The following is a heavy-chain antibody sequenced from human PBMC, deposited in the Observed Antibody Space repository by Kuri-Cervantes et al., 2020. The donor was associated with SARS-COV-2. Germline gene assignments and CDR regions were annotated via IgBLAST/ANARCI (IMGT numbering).Heavy chain of an antibody. V-gene: IGHV3-74*01. Sequence: GESLKISCAASGFTFSSYWMHWVRQAPGKGLVWVSRINSDGSSTSYADSVKGRFTISRDNAKNTLYLQMNSLRAEDTAVYYCARDPDSSGWYAGDAFDIWGQGTMVT. D-gene: IGHD6-19*01. CDR3: ARDPDSSGWYAGDAFDI. J-gene: IGHJ3*02. CDR2: INSDGSST. CDR1: GFTFSSYW.